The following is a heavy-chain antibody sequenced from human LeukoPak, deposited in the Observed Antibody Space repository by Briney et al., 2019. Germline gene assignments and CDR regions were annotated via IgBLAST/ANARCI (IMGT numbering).Heavy chain of an antibody. Sequence: ASVKVSCKASGYTFTNYHMHWVRRAPGQGLEWLGLVKPKSGDSDFVQKFRGRVTVTTDVSTTTIHMELSNLRSDDTAVYYCARDRGVPGPGNALDIWGQGTMVTVSS. J-gene: IGHJ3*02. D-gene: IGHD2-8*01. CDR2: VKPKSGDS. CDR1: GYTFTNYH. V-gene: IGHV1-2*06. CDR3: ARDRGVPGPGNALDI.